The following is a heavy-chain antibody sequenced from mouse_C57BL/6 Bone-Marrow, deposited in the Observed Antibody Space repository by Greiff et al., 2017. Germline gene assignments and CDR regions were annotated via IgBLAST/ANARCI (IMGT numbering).Heavy chain of an antibody. V-gene: IGHV8-8*01. CDR1: GFSLSTFGMG. CDR3: ARRASVTTVVATPFAY. CDR2: IWWDDDK. D-gene: IGHD1-1*01. J-gene: IGHJ3*01. Sequence: QVTLKVSGPGILQPSQTLSLTCSFSGFSLSTFGMGVGWIRQPSGKGLEWLAHIWWDDDKYSNPALKSRPTISKDTSNNQVFLKIANVDTAGTATYYCARRASVTTVVATPFAYWGKGTLVTVSA.